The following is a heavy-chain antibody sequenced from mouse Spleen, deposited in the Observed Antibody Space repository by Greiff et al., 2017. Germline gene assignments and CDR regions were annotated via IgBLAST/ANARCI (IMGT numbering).Heavy chain of an antibody. CDR2: ISSGSSTI. D-gene: IGHD1-1*01. J-gene: IGHJ2*01. CDR3: AIITTVVEGFDY. Sequence: EVQRVESGGGLVKPGGSLKLSCAASGFTFSDYGMHWVRQAPEKGLEWVAYISSGSSTIYYADTVKGRFTISRDNAKNTLFLQMTSLRSEDTAMYYCAIITTVVEGFDYWGQGTTLTVSS. CDR1: GFTFSDYG. V-gene: IGHV5-17*01.